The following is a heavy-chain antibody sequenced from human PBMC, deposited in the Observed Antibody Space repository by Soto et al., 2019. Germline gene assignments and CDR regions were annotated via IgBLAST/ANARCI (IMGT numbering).Heavy chain of an antibody. Sequence: QLQLQESGPGLVKPSETLSLTCTVSGGSISGSSYYWGWIRQPPGKGLEWIGTIYYSGAAYYNPSIQSRDTISVDTSSNLFSMKLNSVTAADTAVYYCTAVLGQGLPRDWGQGTVVTVSS. CDR2: IYYSGAA. CDR1: GGSISGSSYY. D-gene: IGHD6-19*01. V-gene: IGHV4-39*01. J-gene: IGHJ4*02. CDR3: TAVLGQGLPRD.